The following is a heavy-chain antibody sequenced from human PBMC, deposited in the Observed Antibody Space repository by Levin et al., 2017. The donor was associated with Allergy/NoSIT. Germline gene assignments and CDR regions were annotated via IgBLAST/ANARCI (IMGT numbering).Heavy chain of an antibody. D-gene: IGHD6-13*01. J-gene: IGHJ4*02. Sequence: EASVKVSCKASGYRFPSYTINWVRQAPGQGLEWMGWINTNTGNPTYAQGFTGRFVFSVDTSVRTAYLEIRSLKSDDTAVYYCARGGAAAGMNEYWGQGTLVTVSS. CDR1: GYRFPSYT. CDR2: INTNTGNP. CDR3: ARGGAAAGMNEY. V-gene: IGHV7-4-1*01.